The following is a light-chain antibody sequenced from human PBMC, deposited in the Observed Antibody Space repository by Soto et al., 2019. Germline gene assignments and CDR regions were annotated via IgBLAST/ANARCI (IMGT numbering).Light chain of an antibody. CDR1: QSVSNY. J-gene: IGKJ4*01. CDR2: DAS. Sequence: IVLTQSPATLSLSPGERATLSCRASQSVSNYLAWYQQRPGQAPRLLIYDASNRATGIPARFSGSGSGTDFTLXXXXXEPXXXXXXXXXXXXDWPXTFGGGTKVEIK. V-gene: IGKV3-11*01. CDR3: XXXXDWPXT.